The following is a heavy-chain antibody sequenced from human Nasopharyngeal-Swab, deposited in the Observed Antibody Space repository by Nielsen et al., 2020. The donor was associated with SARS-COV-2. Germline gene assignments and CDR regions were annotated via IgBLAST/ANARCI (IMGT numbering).Heavy chain of an antibody. CDR3: ARDAGVGGKYGSNWFDP. D-gene: IGHD1-26*01. J-gene: IGHJ5*02. V-gene: IGHV3-11*04. Sequence: GESLKIPCAASGFLFSDQYMSWMRQAPGKGLEWLSDMSNDSYVIKYADSVKGRFTVSRDNAKNSLYLQMNSLTPEDTGMYYCARDAGVGGKYGSNWFDPWGQGTLVTVSS. CDR2: MSNDSYVI. CDR1: GFLFSDQY.